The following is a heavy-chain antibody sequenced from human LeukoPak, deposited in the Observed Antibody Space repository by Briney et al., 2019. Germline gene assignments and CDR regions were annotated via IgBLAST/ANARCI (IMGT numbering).Heavy chain of an antibody. D-gene: IGHD5-24*01. J-gene: IGHJ4*02. CDR2: ISSSASTI. CDR1: GFTFTDFY. Sequence: GGSLRLSCAPSGFTFTDFYMSWIRQAPGKGLEWVSSISSSASTIYYADSVKGRFTISRDNAKNSLYLQMNSLRAEDTAVYYCARDRDGYNAFDYWGQGTLVTVSS. V-gene: IGHV3-11*01. CDR3: ARDRDGYNAFDY.